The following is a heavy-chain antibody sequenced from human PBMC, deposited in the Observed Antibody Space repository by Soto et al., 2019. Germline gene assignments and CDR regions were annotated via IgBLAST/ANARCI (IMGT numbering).Heavy chain of an antibody. J-gene: IGHJ4*02. CDR3: ARGRGRTDNY. D-gene: IGHD3-9*01. V-gene: IGHV4-59*01. CDR1: GGSISSYY. Sequence: SETLSLTCTVSGGSISSYYWSWIRQPPGKGLEWIGYIYYSGSTNYNPSLKSRVTISVDTSKNQFSLKLSSVTAADTAVYYCARGRGRTDNYWGQGTLVTAPQ. CDR2: IYYSGST.